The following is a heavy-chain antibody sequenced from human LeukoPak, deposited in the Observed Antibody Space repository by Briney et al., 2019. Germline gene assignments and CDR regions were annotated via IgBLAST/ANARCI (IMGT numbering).Heavy chain of an antibody. CDR3: ARGPLQLIRGFSYGYPFDY. CDR1: GGSISSYY. CDR2: IYYSGST. J-gene: IGHJ4*02. D-gene: IGHD5-18*01. Sequence: PSETLSLTCTVSGGSISSYYWSWTRQPPGKGLEWIGYIYYSGSTNYNPSLKSRVTISVDTSKSQVSLKLSSVTAADTAVYYCARGPLQLIRGFSYGYPFDYWGQGTLVTVSS. V-gene: IGHV4-59*01.